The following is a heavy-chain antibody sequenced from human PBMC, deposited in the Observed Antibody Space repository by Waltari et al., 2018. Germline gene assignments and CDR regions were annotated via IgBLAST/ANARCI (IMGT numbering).Heavy chain of an antibody. D-gene: IGHD2-21*01. CDR1: GDSIRGHY. V-gene: IGHV4-59*11. J-gene: IGHJ3*02. CDR3: ARGYGAYCGEDCSDPFDI. Sequence: QVQLQESGPGLVEPSETLSLTCTVSGDSIRGHYWSWIRQPPGKGLEWIGHIFNSATTNYNPSLKSRVTISADMSKNQLALRLTSMTAADTAVYYCARGYGAYCGEDCSDPFDIWGRGTMVTVSS. CDR2: IFNSATT.